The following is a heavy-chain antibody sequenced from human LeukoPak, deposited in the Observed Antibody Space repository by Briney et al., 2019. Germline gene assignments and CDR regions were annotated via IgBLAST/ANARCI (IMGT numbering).Heavy chain of an antibody. V-gene: IGHV3-23*01. CDR1: GFTFSSYA. J-gene: IGHJ4*02. D-gene: IGHD3-22*01. CDR2: ISGSGGST. Sequence: GGSLRLSCAASGFTFSSYAMSWVRQAPGKGLESVSAISGSGGSTYYADSVKGRFTISRDNSKNTLYLQMNSLRAEDTAVYYCAKERPAYYYDSSGYLAGYYFDYWGQGTLVTVSS. CDR3: AKERPAYYYDSSGYLAGYYFDY.